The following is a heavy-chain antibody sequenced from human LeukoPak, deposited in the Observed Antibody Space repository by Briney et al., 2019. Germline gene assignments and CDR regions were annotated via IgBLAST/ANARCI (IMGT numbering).Heavy chain of an antibody. CDR2: ISGSGGST. D-gene: IGHD2-15*01. V-gene: IGHV3-23*01. CDR3: AKGRPLLFDY. J-gene: IGHJ4*02. CDR1: GFPFSSYT. Sequence: GGSLRLSCAASGFPFSSYTMSWVRQAPGQGLEWVSAISGSGGSTYYADSVKGRFTISRDKSKNTLYLQMSSLRAEDTAVFYCAKGRPLLFDYWGQGTLATVSS.